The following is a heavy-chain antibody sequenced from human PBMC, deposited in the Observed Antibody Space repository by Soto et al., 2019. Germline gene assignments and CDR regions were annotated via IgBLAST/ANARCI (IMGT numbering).Heavy chain of an antibody. V-gene: IGHV4-39*01. CDR3: ARHGIYYYGSDDP. J-gene: IGHJ5*02. CDR2: IYYSGST. CDR1: GGSISSSSYY. D-gene: IGHD3-10*01. Sequence: QLQLQESGPGLVKPSETLSLTCTVSGGSISSSSYYWGWIRQPPGKGLEWIGSIYYSGSTYYNPSLKSRVTISVDTSKNQFSLKLSSVTAADTAVYYCARHGIYYYGSDDPWGQGTLVTVSS.